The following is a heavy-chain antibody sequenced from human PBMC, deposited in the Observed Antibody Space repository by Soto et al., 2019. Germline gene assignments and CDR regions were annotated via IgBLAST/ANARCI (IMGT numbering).Heavy chain of an antibody. Sequence: ASVKVSCKASGYTFTSYGISWVRQAPGQGLEWMGWISAYNGNTNYAQKLQGRVTMTTDTSTSTAYMELRSLRSDDTAVYYCAREGLQVDIVATTKNDYWGQGTLVTVSS. CDR1: GYTFTSYG. D-gene: IGHD5-12*01. V-gene: IGHV1-18*01. CDR3: AREGLQVDIVATTKNDY. J-gene: IGHJ4*02. CDR2: ISAYNGNT.